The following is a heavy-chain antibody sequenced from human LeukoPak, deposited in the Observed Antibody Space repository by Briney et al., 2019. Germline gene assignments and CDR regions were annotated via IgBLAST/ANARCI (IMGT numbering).Heavy chain of an antibody. Sequence: GESLKISCKGSGYSFTTYWIAWVRQMPGKGLEWMGIIYPGDSDTRYSPSFQGQVTISADKSITTAYLQWSSLKASDTAIYYCVRTMGTSTSSTLDYWGQGTLVTVSS. D-gene: IGHD2-2*01. V-gene: IGHV5-51*01. CDR1: GYSFTTYW. CDR3: VRTMGTSTSSTLDY. CDR2: IYPGDSDT. J-gene: IGHJ4*02.